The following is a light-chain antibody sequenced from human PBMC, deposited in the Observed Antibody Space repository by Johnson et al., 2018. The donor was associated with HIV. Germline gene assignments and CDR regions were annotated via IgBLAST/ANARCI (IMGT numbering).Light chain of an antibody. Sequence: QSLLTQPPSVSAAPGQKVTISCSGSSSNIGNNYISWYQQLPGTAPKLLIYDNNKRPSGIPDRFSGSKSGTSATLGITGLQTGDEAEYYCGTWDSRLSAAYVFGTGTKVTFL. CDR1: SSNIGNNY. V-gene: IGLV1-51*01. J-gene: IGLJ1*01. CDR3: GTWDSRLSAAYV. CDR2: DNN.